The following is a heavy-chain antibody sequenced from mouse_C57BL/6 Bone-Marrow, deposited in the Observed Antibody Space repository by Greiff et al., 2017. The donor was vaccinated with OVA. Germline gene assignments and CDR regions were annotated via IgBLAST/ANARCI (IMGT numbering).Heavy chain of an antibody. CDR2: IYPRSGNT. CDR1: GYTFTSYG. Sequence: VQLQQSGAELARPGASVKLSCKASGYTFTSYGISWVKQRTGQGLEWIGEIYPRSGNTYYNEKFKGKATLTADKSSSTAYMELRSLTSEDSAVYVCARWQWLLLWFAYWGQGTLVTVSA. V-gene: IGHV1-81*01. CDR3: ARWQWLLLWFAY. J-gene: IGHJ3*01. D-gene: IGHD2-3*01.